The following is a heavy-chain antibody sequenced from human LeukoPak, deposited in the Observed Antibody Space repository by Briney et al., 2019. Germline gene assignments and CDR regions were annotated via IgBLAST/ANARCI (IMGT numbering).Heavy chain of an antibody. CDR2: INPNSGGS. V-gene: IGHV1-2*02. Sequence: ASVKVSCKASGYTFTGYYMHWVRQAPGQGLEWMGWINPNSGGSNYAQKFQGRVTMTRDTSISTAYMELSRLRSDDTAVYYCARFGVGELSWDSDYWGQGTLVTVSS. CDR3: ARFGVGELSWDSDY. CDR1: GYTFTGYY. D-gene: IGHD3-10*01. J-gene: IGHJ4*02.